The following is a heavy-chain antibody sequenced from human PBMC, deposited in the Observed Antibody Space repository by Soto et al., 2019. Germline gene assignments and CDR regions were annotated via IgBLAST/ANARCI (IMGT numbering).Heavy chain of an antibody. J-gene: IGHJ5*02. V-gene: IGHV1-69*13. CDR2: IIPIFGTA. CDR1: GGTFSSYA. CDR3: ARGYKAAAGTPGYNWFDP. D-gene: IGHD6-13*01. Sequence: GASVKVSCKASGGTFSSYAISWVRQAPGQGLEWMGGIIPIFGTANYAQKFQGRVTITADESTSTAYMELSSLRSEDTAVYYCARGYKAAAGTPGYNWFDPWGQGTLVTVSS.